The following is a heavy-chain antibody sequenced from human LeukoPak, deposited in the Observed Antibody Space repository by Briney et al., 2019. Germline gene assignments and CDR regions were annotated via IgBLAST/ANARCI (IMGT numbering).Heavy chain of an antibody. V-gene: IGHV3-48*01. Sequence: GGSLRLSCAASGFTFSSYWMHWVRQAPGKGLVWVSYISSSSTIYYAESVKGRFTISRDNAKNSLYLQMNSLRAEDTAVYYCARGVHQVGYCSGGSCYFEFDYWGQGTLVTVSS. D-gene: IGHD2-15*01. CDR3: ARGVHQVGYCSGGSCYFEFDY. J-gene: IGHJ4*02. CDR2: ISSSSTI. CDR1: GFTFSSYW.